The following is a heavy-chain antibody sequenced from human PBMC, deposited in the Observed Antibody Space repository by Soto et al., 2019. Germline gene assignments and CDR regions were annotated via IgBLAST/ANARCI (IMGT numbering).Heavy chain of an antibody. CDR3: ARVVRRMRGYYYDSSGYDDKNWFDP. V-gene: IGHV4-34*01. CDR1: GGSFSGYY. CDR2: INHSGST. D-gene: IGHD3-22*01. J-gene: IGHJ5*02. Sequence: PSETLSLTCAVYGGSFSGYYWSWIRQPPGKGLEWIGEINHSGSTNYNPSLKSRVTISVDTSKNQFSLKLSSVTAADTAMYYCARVVRRMRGYYYDSSGYDDKNWFDPWGQGTLVTVSS.